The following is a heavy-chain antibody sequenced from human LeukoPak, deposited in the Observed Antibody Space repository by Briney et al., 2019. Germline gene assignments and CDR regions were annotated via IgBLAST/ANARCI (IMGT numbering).Heavy chain of an antibody. CDR2: IYYSGST. Sequence: PSQTLSLTCTVSGGFISSGGYYWSWIRQHPGKGLEWIGYIYYSGSTYYNPSLKSRVTISVDTSKNQFSLKLSSVTAADTAVYYCARADYGLEYFDYWGQGTLVTVSS. V-gene: IGHV4-31*03. CDR1: GGFISSGGYY. D-gene: IGHD4/OR15-4a*01. J-gene: IGHJ4*02. CDR3: ARADYGLEYFDY.